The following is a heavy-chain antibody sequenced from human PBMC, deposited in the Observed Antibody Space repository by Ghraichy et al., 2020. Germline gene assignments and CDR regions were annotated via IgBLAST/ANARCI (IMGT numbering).Heavy chain of an antibody. J-gene: IGHJ5*02. D-gene: IGHD3-22*01. CDR3: ARADKPTIYFYDSSGFTNFDP. CDR1: GFSFGSYA. CDR2: TSYDGNHK. V-gene: IGHV3-30-3*01. Sequence: LSLTCAASGFSFGSYALHWVRQVPGKGLEWVAVTSYDGNHKYYGDSVKGRFTISRDNSKNSLYLQMNSLRAEDTATYYCARADKPTIYFYDSSGFTNFDPWGQGTLVTVSS.